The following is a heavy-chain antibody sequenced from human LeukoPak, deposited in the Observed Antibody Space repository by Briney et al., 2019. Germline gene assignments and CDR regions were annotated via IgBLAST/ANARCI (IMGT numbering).Heavy chain of an antibody. J-gene: IGHJ6*03. V-gene: IGHV1-18*01. CDR1: GYTFTNYG. CDR2: INAYNGDT. CDR3: ARWGIVAPGTYYYYYMDV. Sequence: ASVKVSCKASGYTFTNYGASWVRQAPGQGLEWMGWINAYNGDTHYAQNLQGRLTMTTDTSTSMAFMELRSLRPDDTAVYFCARWGIVAPGTYYYYYMDVWGRGTTVTVSS. D-gene: IGHD2-2*01.